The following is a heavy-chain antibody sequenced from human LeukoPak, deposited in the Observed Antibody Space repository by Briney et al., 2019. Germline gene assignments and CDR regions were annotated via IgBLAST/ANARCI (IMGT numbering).Heavy chain of an antibody. CDR3: AKDSDYADSTGLFDY. CDR2: ISYNSGSV. Sequence: GGSLRLSCAASGFTFDDYAMHWVRQAPGKGPEWVSGISYNSGSVGYADSVKGRFTISRDNAKNSLYLQMNSLRTEDTALYYCAKDSDYADSTGLFDYWGQGALVTVSS. CDR1: GFTFDDYA. J-gene: IGHJ4*02. V-gene: IGHV3-9*01. D-gene: IGHD4-17*01.